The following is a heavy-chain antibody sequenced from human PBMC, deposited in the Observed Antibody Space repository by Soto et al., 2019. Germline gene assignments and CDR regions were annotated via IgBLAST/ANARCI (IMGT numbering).Heavy chain of an antibody. CDR3: AGGRGSYGY. CDR2: IYYSGTT. D-gene: IGHD1-26*01. V-gene: IGHV4-59*01. CDR1: GGSISSYY. J-gene: IGHJ4*02. Sequence: QVQLQESGPGLVKPSETLSLTCTVSGGSISSYYWSWIRQPPGKGLEWIGYIYYSGTTNYNPSLKGRVTFAGSASKYPFSLSLSSVTAADTAVYSCAGGRGSYGYWGRGPLVTVSS.